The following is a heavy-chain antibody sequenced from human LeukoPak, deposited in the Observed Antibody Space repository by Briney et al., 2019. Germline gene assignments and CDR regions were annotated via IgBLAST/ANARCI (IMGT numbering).Heavy chain of an antibody. Sequence: GSLRLSCAASGLTSGSYWMSWVRHTPGKGREWVANIKHDGSERNYMESVKGRFTNSRDNGKNSLHLQMNNLRAEDTAVYYCAAGSGWSSEYWGQGTLVTVSS. J-gene: IGHJ4*02. CDR1: GLTSGSYW. D-gene: IGHD6-19*01. CDR3: AAGSGWSSEY. V-gene: IGHV3-7*03. CDR2: IKHDGSER.